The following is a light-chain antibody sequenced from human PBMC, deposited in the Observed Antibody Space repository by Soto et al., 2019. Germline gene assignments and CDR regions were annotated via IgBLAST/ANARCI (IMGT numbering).Light chain of an antibody. CDR3: QQYENLPT. V-gene: IGKV1-33*01. Sequence: DIHISHSPSSLSSSVLYRFTITCQASQNINNYLNWYQQKPGRAPKLLIYDASNLEAGVPSRFRGSGSGTDFTFTISRLQPEDIATYYCQQYENLPTFGQGTRLEIK. J-gene: IGKJ5*01. CDR2: DAS. CDR1: QNINNY.